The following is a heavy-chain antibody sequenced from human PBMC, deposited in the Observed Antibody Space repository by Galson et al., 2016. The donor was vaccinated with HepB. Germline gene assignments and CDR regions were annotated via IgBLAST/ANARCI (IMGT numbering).Heavy chain of an antibody. Sequence: SLRLSCAASGFTVSTNYMSWVRQAPGRGLEWVSVIYGGGSTNYADSVKGRFTISRHNSKNTLYLQMNSLRTEDTAVYYCARPLPYVGYGMDVWGQGTTVTVSS. CDR2: IYGGGST. V-gene: IGHV3-53*04. CDR1: GFTVSTNY. D-gene: IGHD4-23*01. J-gene: IGHJ6*02. CDR3: ARPLPYVGYGMDV.